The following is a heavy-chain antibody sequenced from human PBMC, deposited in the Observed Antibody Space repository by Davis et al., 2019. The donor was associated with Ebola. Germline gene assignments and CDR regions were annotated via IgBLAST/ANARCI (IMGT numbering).Heavy chain of an antibody. CDR1: GGTFSNYA. J-gene: IGHJ4*02. CDR3: AGNVPAAYY. Sequence: AASVKVSCKASGGTFSNYAISWVRQAPGQGLQWMGGIIVIFNTINYAQKFQGRVTITADKSTSTAYMELSSLRSEDTAVYYCAGNVPAAYYWGQGTLVTVSS. CDR2: IIVIFNTI. V-gene: IGHV1-69*06. D-gene: IGHD2-2*01.